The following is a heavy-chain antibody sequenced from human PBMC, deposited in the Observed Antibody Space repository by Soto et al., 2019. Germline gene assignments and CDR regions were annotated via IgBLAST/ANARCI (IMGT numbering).Heavy chain of an antibody. J-gene: IGHJ4*02. CDR3: ARLYSSAWYGPGRY. CDR1: GFSVSTSH. V-gene: IGHV3-53*01. D-gene: IGHD6-19*01. CDR2: IYSGGAT. Sequence: EVQLMESGGGLIQPGGSLRLSCAAAGFSVSTSHITWVRQAPGKGLEWVSVIYSGGATHYAVSVKGRFIISRDKSKNTVDLQMNSLRAEDTALYYCARLYSSAWYGPGRYWGQGTLVTVSS.